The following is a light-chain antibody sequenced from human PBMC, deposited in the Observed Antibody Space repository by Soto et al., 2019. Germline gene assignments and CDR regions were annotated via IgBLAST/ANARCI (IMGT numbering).Light chain of an antibody. J-gene: IGKJ5*01. Sequence: ELVMTHSPATLSLSPGDSATLSCRASQSVSSNLAWYQQKPGQAPRLLIYGASTRATGIPDRFSASGSGTEFTLTISSLEPEDSAVDYCQKRHMWPITCGQGTRLDIK. CDR2: GAS. CDR3: QKRHMWPIT. V-gene: IGKV3-15*01. CDR1: QSVSSN.